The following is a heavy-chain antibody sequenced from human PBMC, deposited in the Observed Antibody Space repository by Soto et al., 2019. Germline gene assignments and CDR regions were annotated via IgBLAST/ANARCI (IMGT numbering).Heavy chain of an antibody. Sequence: QVQLVQSGAEVKKPGASVKVSCKASGYTFTSYAMHWLRQAPGQRLEWMGWINAGNGNTKYSQKCKVRVTITRDTSASTAYMKLSSLRSEDTAVYYCARVNSSGWPYYYYYMDVWGKGTTVTVSS. CDR2: INAGNGNT. CDR3: ARVNSSGWPYYYYYMDV. D-gene: IGHD6-19*01. J-gene: IGHJ6*03. V-gene: IGHV1-3*01. CDR1: GYTFTSYA.